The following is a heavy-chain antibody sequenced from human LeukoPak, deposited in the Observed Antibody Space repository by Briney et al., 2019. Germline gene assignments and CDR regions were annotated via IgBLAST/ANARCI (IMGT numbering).Heavy chain of an antibody. J-gene: IGHJ4*02. CDR2: IYHSGIT. CDR1: GYSISSGYY. Sequence: SETLSLTCAVSGYSISSGYYWGWVRQPPGKGLEWIGSIYHSGITYYNPSLKSRVAMSVDTSKEQFSLKLSSVTAADTAVYFCARAPMQFWAFDYWGQGTLVTVSS. V-gene: IGHV4-38-2*01. D-gene: IGHD6-19*01. CDR3: ARAPMQFWAFDY.